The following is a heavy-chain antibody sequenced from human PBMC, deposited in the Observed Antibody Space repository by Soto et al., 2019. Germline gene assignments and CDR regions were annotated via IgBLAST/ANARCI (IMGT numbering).Heavy chain of an antibody. CDR3: AMITMIHSFDP. Sequence: QVQLVQSGAEVKKPGSSVKVSCKASGGTFRSNGISWVRQAPGQGLEWLGGIIPIVHTASYEQTFRGRVTITADESTTTAYMELSSLRSEDTAVYYCAMITMIHSFDPWGQGTLVTVSS. D-gene: IGHD3-22*01. CDR2: IIPIVHTA. V-gene: IGHV1-69*01. J-gene: IGHJ5*02. CDR1: GGTFRSNG.